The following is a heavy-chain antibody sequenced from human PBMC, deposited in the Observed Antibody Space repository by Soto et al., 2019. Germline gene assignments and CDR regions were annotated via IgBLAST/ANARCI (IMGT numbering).Heavy chain of an antibody. J-gene: IGHJ5*01. CDR1: GGSISSGGYS. Sequence: QLQLQESGSGLVKPSQTLSLTCAVSGGSISSGGYSWSWIRQPPGKGLEWIGYIYHSGSTYYNPSLRSRVTISVDRSKNKFSLNLSSVTAADMAVYYCASFAAALGWFDCWGQGTLVTVSS. D-gene: IGHD2-2*01. CDR2: IYHSGST. CDR3: ASFAAALGWFDC. V-gene: IGHV4-30-2*01.